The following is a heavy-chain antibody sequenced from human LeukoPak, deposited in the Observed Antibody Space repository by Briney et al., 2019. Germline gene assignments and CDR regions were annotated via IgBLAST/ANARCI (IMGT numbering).Heavy chain of an antibody. CDR3: AKDIFTGIAAAGAIDY. CDR2: ISSSGSTI. J-gene: IGHJ4*02. CDR1: GFTFSDYY. V-gene: IGHV3-11*01. D-gene: IGHD6-13*01. Sequence: GGSLRLSCAASGFTFSDYYMSWIRQAPGKGLEWVSYISSSGSTIYYADSVEGRFTISRGNAKNSLYLQMNSLRAEDTALYYCAKDIFTGIAAAGAIDYWGQGTLVTVSS.